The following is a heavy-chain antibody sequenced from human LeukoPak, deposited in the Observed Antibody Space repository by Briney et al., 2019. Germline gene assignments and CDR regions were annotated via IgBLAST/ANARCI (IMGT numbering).Heavy chain of an antibody. CDR3: ARDRDCSSTSCWTDLGGYYYYYGMDV. D-gene: IGHD2-2*01. CDR2: IYYSGST. J-gene: IGHJ6*02. CDR1: GGSVSSGSYY. Sequence: SETLSPTCTVSGGSVSSGSYYWSWIRQPPGKGLEWIGYIYYSGSTNYNPSLKSRVTISVDTSKNQFSLKLSSVTAADTAVYYCARDRDCSSTSCWTDLGGYYYYYGMDVWGQGTTVTVSS. V-gene: IGHV4-61*01.